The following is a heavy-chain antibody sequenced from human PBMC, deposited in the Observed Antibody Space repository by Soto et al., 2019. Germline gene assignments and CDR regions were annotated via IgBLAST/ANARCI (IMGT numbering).Heavy chain of an antibody. CDR2: INRDGSEK. J-gene: IGHJ4*02. CDR1: ESTVSRDW. D-gene: IGHD1-26*01. Sequence: DVHLVESGGGLVQTGGSLRLSCAIFESTVSRDWMNWVRQAPGKGLEWVAHINRDGSEKYYVDSVKGRFTISRDNAKKSLYLQMNSLRPSDTAMYYCSGGVGDAFWGQGTLVTVSS. V-gene: IGHV3-7*04. CDR3: SGGVGDAF.